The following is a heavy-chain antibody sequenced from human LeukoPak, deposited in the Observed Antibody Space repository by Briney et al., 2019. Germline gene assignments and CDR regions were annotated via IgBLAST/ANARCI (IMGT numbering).Heavy chain of an antibody. V-gene: IGHV4-59*01. CDR3: ATSYYGSSPNWFDP. CDR1: GGSISSYY. D-gene: IGHD3-22*01. Sequence: SETLSLTCTVSGGSISSYYWSWIRQPPGKGLEWIGYIYYSGSTNYNPSLKSRVIISLDTSKNQFSLKLTSVTDADTAVYYCATSYYGSSPNWFDPWGQGTLVTVSS. CDR2: IYYSGST. J-gene: IGHJ5*02.